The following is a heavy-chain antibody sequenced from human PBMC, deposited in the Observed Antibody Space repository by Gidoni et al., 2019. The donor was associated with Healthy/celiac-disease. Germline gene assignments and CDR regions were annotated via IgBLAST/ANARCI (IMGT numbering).Heavy chain of an antibody. D-gene: IGHD5-12*01. V-gene: IGHV3-30-3*01. J-gene: IGHJ4*02. Sequence: QVQLVESGGGVVQPGRSLRLSCAASGFTFSSYAMHWVRQAPGKGLEWVAVISYDGSNKYYADSVKGRFTISRDNSKNTLYLQMNSLRAEDTAVYYCARAPSKWLRLTQNTDYWGQGTLVTVSS. CDR1: GFTFSSYA. CDR3: ARAPSKWLRLTQNTDY. CDR2: ISYDGSNK.